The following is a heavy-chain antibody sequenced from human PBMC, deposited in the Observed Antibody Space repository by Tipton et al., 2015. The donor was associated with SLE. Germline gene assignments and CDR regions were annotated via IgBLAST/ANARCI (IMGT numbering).Heavy chain of an antibody. CDR3: ARDGLRGSYSDVFDI. D-gene: IGHD1-26*01. V-gene: IGHV3-30-3*01. CDR1: GFTFSSYA. J-gene: IGHJ3*02. Sequence: SLRLSCAASGFTFSSYAMHWVRQAPGKGLEWVAVISYDGSNKYYADSVKGRFTISRDNSKNTLYLQMNSLRAEDTAVYYCARDGLRGSYSDVFDIWGQGTMVTVSS. CDR2: ISYDGSNK.